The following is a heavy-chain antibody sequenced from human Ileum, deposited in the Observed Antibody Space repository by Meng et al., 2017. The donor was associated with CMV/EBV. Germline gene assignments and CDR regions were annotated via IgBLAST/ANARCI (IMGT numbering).Heavy chain of an antibody. D-gene: IGHD3-10*01. J-gene: IGHJ4*02. CDR3: ARDLWVRGVIIPYY. CDR1: GFTFSSYA. CDR2: ISYDGSNK. V-gene: IGHV3-30-3*01. Sequence: ASGFTFSSYAMHWVRQAPGKGLEWVAVISYDGSNKYYADSVKGRFTISRDNSKNTLYLQMNSLRAEDTAVYYCARDLWVRGVIIPYYWGQGTLVTVSS.